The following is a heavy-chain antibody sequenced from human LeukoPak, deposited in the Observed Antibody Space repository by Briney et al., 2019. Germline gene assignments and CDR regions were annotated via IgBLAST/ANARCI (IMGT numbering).Heavy chain of an antibody. CDR1: GFTFRTYW. D-gene: IGHD1-26*01. J-gene: IGHJ4*02. V-gene: IGHV3-74*01. CDR2: TNEDGSIT. Sequence: GGSLRLSCAVSGFTFRTYWMHWVRQVPGEGLVWVSRTNEDGSITNYADSVKGRFSISRDNAKNTLYLQMNSLRAEDTAVYYCGRDLGGRSGYWGQGTLVTVSS. CDR3: GRDLGGRSGY.